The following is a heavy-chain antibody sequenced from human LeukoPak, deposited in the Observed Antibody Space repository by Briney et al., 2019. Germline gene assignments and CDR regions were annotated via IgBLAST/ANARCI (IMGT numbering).Heavy chain of an antibody. CDR3: ARLMTTYYYFDY. J-gene: IGHJ4*02. D-gene: IGHD4-11*01. CDR2: IIPLFGTP. V-gene: IGHV1-69*05. Sequence: SVKVSCKASGGPFSSLAIYWVRQAPGQGLECIGGIIPLFGTPDYAQKFQGRVTITTDESTSTAYMELSSLRSDDTAVYFCARLMTTYYYFDYWGQGTLVTVSS. CDR1: GGPFSSLA.